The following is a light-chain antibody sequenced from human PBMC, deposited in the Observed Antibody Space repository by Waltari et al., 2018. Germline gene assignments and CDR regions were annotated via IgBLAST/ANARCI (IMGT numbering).Light chain of an antibody. CDR3: QKDERLPAT. CDR1: QSVGRS. V-gene: IGKV3-20*01. Sequence: EIVLTPYPGTLSLSPGERAILSCRASQSVGRSLVWYQQKPGQAPRLRIYGASTRATGIADRFSGSGAGTDVSLIISRLGPEDFAVYYGQKDERLPATFGQGTKVEIK. J-gene: IGKJ1*01. CDR2: GAS.